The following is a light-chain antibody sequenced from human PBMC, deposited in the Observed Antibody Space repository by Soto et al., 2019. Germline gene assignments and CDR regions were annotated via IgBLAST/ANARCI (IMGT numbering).Light chain of an antibody. CDR2: KTS. J-gene: IGKJ4*01. CDR3: QQYANWRLT. Sequence: EVVMTQSPATVSVSPGERTSLSCRASQSIDTNLGWYQQKPGQAPRLLLSKTSTRATGVPARFSGSWSGTEFAITVSSRQFEDIAVYYCQQYANWRLTVGGGTKVDIK. V-gene: IGKV3-15*01. CDR1: QSIDTN.